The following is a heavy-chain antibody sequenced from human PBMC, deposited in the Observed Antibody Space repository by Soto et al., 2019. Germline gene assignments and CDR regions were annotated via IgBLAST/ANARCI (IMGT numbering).Heavy chain of an antibody. D-gene: IGHD3-3*01. CDR2: ISSSSSTI. V-gene: IGHV3-48*02. J-gene: IGHJ5*02. CDR3: ARVIWSGHLTSDL. Sequence: EVQVVESGGGLVQPGGSLRLSCAASGFTFSSNSMNWVRQAPGKGLEWISYISSSSSTISADSVKGRFTISRDNAKNSLYLQMNSLRDEDTAVYYCARVIWSGHLTSDLWGQGTLVTVSS. CDR1: GFTFSSNS.